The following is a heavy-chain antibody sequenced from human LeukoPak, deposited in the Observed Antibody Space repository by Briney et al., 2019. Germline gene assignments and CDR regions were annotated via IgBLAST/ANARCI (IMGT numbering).Heavy chain of an antibody. J-gene: IGHJ4*02. CDR2: ISYDGSQK. V-gene: IGHV3-30*18. CDR1: GFTFSSYA. D-gene: IGHD3-22*01. Sequence: GGSLRLSCGASGFTFSSYAIHWVRQAPGQGLEWVAVISYDGSQKYYADSLKGRFTISRDNSKNTMYLQINSLRVEDAAVYYCAKRLALNSGYYAMDDWGQGTLVTVSS. CDR3: AKRLALNSGYYAMDD.